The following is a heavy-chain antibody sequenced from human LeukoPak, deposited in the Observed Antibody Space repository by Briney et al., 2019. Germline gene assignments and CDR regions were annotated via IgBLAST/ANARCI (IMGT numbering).Heavy chain of an antibody. CDR1: GGSIGSSYY. V-gene: IGHV4-39*01. D-gene: IGHD6-19*01. CDR3: ARTGYSTGWDRFSFVY. J-gene: IGHJ4*02. CDR2: IYYSGST. Sequence: SETLSLTCTVSGGSIGSSYYWGWIRQPPGKGLEWIGGIYYSGSTYYNPSLKSRVTISIDTSKNQFSLKLTSVTAADTAVYYCARTGYSTGWDRFSFVYWGQGTLVTVSS.